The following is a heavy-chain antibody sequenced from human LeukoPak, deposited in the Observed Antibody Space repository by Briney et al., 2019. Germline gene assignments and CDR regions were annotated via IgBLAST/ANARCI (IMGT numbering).Heavy chain of an antibody. J-gene: IGHJ2*01. CDR2: IYSGGST. CDR1: GFTVSSNY. CDR3: ARDPKGDWYFDL. D-gene: IGHD3-16*01. V-gene: IGHV3-53*01. Sequence: PGGSLRLSCAASGFTVSSNYTSWVRQAPGKGLEWVSVIYSGGSTYYADSVKGRFTISRDNSKNTLYLQMNSLRAEDTAVYYCARDPKGDWYFDLWGRGTLVTVSS.